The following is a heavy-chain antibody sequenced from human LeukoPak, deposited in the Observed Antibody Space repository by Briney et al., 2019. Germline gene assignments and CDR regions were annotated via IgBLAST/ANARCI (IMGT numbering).Heavy chain of an antibody. CDR1: VCTLTNYY. V-gene: IGHV1-46*01. Sequence: ASVKVSCKASVCTLTNYYLHWERQAPGQGLEWMGIINPSGGSTSYAQKFQGRVTMTRDTSTSTVYMELSSLRSEDTAVYYCAREGSSGQLLWGQGSMVTVSS. CDR3: AREGSSGQLL. J-gene: IGHJ3*01. D-gene: IGHD3-22*01. CDR2: INPSGGST.